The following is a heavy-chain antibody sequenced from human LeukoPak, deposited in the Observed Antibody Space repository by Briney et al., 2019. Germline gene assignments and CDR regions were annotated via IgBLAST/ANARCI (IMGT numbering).Heavy chain of an antibody. D-gene: IGHD3-10*01. CDR3: AKESSLLRGPLVIYYFDF. Sequence: GGSLRLSCAASDFSFTTYAMSWVRQAPGKGLEWVSSISGGGTITCYADSVKGRFTISRDNSKNTLYLQMNSLRAEDTAVYYCAKESSLLRGPLVIYYFDFWGQGTLVTVSS. CDR2: ISGGGTIT. V-gene: IGHV3-23*01. J-gene: IGHJ4*02. CDR1: DFSFTTYA.